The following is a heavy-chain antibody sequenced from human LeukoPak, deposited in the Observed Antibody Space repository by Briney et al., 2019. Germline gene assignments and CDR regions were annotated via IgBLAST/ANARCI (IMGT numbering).Heavy chain of an antibody. Sequence: GGSLRLSCAASGFTFSSFAMSWVRQAPGKGLEWASSISGSGGTTYSADSVKGRFTISRDNSKSTLYLQMNSLRAEDTAVYYCAKDLRSYAFWSGYYTSPSYYFDYWGQGTLVTVSS. V-gene: IGHV3-23*01. D-gene: IGHD3-3*01. CDR1: GFTFSSFA. J-gene: IGHJ4*02. CDR3: AKDLRSYAFWSGYYTSPSYYFDY. CDR2: ISGSGGTT.